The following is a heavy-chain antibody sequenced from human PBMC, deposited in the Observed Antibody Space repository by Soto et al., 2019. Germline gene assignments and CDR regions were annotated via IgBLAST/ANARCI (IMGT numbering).Heavy chain of an antibody. CDR2: IIPIFGTA. J-gene: IGHJ6*02. V-gene: IGHV1-69*13. CDR3: ASKTTVVTGSGYYYGMDV. D-gene: IGHD4-17*01. CDR1: GGTFSSYA. Sequence: ASVKVSCKASGGTFSSYAISWVRQAPGQGLEWMGGIIPIFGTANYAQKFQGRVTVTADESTSTAYMELSSLRSEDTAVYYCASKTTVVTGSGYYYGMDVWGLGTTVTVSS.